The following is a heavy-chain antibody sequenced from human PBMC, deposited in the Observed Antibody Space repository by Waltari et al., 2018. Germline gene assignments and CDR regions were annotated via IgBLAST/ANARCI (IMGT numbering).Heavy chain of an antibody. CDR1: GGTFSRYA. D-gene: IGHD4-17*01. J-gene: IGHJ6*03. Sequence: QVQLVQSGAEVKKPGSSVKVSCKASGGTFSRYAISWVRQAPGQGLEWMGGSIPILGITNYAQKFQGRVTISADESTSTAYMELSSLRPEDTAVYYCARTVTPGDYCYYYMDVWGKGTTVTVSS. V-gene: IGHV1-69*04. CDR2: SIPILGIT. CDR3: ARTVTPGDYCYYYMDV.